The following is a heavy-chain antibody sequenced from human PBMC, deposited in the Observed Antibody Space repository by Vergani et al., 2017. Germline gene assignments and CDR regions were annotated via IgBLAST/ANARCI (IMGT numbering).Heavy chain of an antibody. CDR3: AKNPQPRYSGYDYFLFDY. J-gene: IGHJ4*02. CDR2: LSASDRRT. CDR1: GFTFIMHA. Sequence: EVQLLESGGDLVQPGGSLRLSCAASGFTFIMHAMSWVRQAPGKGLEWVSTLSASDRRTHYADSVKGRFTISRDISKNTLYLQMNSLRAEDTAVYYCAKNPQPRYSGYDYFLFDYWGQGTLVTVSS. V-gene: IGHV3-23*01. D-gene: IGHD5-12*01.